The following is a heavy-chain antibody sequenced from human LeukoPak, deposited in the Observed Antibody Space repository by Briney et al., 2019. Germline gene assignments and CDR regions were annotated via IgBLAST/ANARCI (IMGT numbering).Heavy chain of an antibody. CDR1: GFTFSSHW. V-gene: IGHV3-7*03. D-gene: IGHD3-22*01. CDR2: IKEDGTRK. J-gene: IGHJ4*02. CDR3: ATPLDYYDSSGYYYADY. Sequence: GGSLRLSCAASGFTFSSHWMTWVRQAPGKGLEWVANIKEDGTRKNYMDSVKGRFTISRDNAKNSLYLQMSGLRAEDTALYYCATPLDYYDSSGYYYADYWGQGTLVTVSS.